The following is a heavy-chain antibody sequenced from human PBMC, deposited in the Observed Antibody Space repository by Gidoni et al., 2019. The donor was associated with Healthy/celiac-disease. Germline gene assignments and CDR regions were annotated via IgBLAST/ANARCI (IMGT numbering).Heavy chain of an antibody. CDR2: ISGSGGST. CDR1: GFTFSSYA. Sequence: EVQLLDSGGGLVQPGGSLRLSCAASGFTFSSYAMSWVRQAPGKGLEWVSAISGSGGSTYYAESVKGRFTISRDNSKNTLYLQMNSLRAEDTAVYYCAKDSRYCSSTSCYEDYYGMDVWGQGTTVTVSS. D-gene: IGHD2-2*01. J-gene: IGHJ6*02. V-gene: IGHV3-23*01. CDR3: AKDSRYCSSTSCYEDYYGMDV.